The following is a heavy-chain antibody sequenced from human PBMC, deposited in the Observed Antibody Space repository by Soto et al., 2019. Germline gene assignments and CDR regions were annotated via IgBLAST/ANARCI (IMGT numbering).Heavy chain of an antibody. V-gene: IGHV4-39*01. CDR1: GDSINSGDYY. Sequence: SETLSLTCTVSGDSINSGDYYWGWIRQPPGKGLEWIGIIFYNGFTYYSPSLKSRVTISVDTSKNQFSLKLTSVTAADTAVYYCARQDDFWSGSGWFDPWGQGTLVTVSS. CDR3: ARQDDFWSGSGWFDP. J-gene: IGHJ5*02. D-gene: IGHD3-3*01. CDR2: IFYNGFT.